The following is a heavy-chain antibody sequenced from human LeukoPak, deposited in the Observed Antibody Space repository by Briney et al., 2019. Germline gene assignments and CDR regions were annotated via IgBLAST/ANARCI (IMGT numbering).Heavy chain of an antibody. CDR3: ARDQRGMVSY. J-gene: IGHJ4*02. D-gene: IGHD2-8*01. Sequence: GGSLRLSCAASGFTFSSYGMHWVRQAPGKGLEWVSYISSYSGTIKYADSAKGRFTISRDNAKNSLYLQMNSLRAEDTAVYYCARDQRGMVSYWGQGTLVTVSS. CDR2: ISSYSGTI. CDR1: GFTFSSYG. V-gene: IGHV3-48*01.